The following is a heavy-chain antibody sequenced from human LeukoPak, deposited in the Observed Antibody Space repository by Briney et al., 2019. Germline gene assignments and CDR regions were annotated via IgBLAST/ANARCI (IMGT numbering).Heavy chain of an antibody. CDR3: AREEHIVVVTAIEY. D-gene: IGHD2-21*02. CDR1: GYTFTRYY. Sequence: ASVTVSCQASGYTFTRYYMHWVGPAPGQGLEWMGIINPSGGSTSYAPKFQGRVTMTRHMSTSTAYMELRSVRSDDTAVCYCAREEHIVVVTAIEYWGQGTLVTVSS. J-gene: IGHJ4*02. V-gene: IGHV1-46*01. CDR2: INPSGGST.